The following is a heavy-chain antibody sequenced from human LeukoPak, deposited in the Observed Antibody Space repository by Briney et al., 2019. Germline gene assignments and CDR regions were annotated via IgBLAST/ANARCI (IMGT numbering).Heavy chain of an antibody. CDR1: GGSISSYY. Sequence: SETLSLTCTVSGGSISSYYWSWIRQPAGKGLEWIGRIYTSGSTNYNPSLKSRVTMSVDKSKNQFSLMLSSVTAADTAVYYCATLRPYYYGSSHWGQGTLVTVSS. CDR3: ATLRPYYYGSSH. CDR2: IYTSGST. J-gene: IGHJ4*02. V-gene: IGHV4-4*07. D-gene: IGHD3-10*01.